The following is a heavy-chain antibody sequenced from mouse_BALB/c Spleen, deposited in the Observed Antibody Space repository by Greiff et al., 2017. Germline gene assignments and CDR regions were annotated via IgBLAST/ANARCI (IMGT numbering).Heavy chain of an antibody. D-gene: IGHD1-3*01. CDR2: IWTGGGT. J-gene: IGHJ2*01. CDR3: VRESGRDYFDY. V-gene: IGHV2-9-2*01. CDR1: GFSLTSYD. Sequence: VQVVESGPGLVAPSQSLSITCTVSGFSLTSYDISWIRQPPGKGLEWLGVIWTGGGTNYNSAFMSRLSISKDNSKSQVFLKMNSLQTDDTAIYYCVRESGRDYFDYWGQGTTLTVSS.